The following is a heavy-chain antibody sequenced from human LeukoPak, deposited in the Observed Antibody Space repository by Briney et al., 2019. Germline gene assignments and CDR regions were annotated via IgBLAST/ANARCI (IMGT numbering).Heavy chain of an antibody. CDR1: GFNFSVYT. J-gene: IGHJ3*01. CDR3: ARETGFADAFDF. CDR2: ITGTGSQLDDV. Sequence: TGGSLRLSCAASGFNFSVYTMNWVRQAPGSGLQWVSRITGTGSQLDDVEYADSVRGRFTISRDNGKDSLFLEMRGLRVEDTGIYFCARETGFADAFDFWGRGTLVTVSS. V-gene: IGHV3-21*03.